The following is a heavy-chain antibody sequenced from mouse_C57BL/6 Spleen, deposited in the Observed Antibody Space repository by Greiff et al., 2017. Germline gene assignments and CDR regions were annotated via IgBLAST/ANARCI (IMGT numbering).Heavy chain of an antibody. CDR3: AVTYYSNPWAMDY. CDR1: GYTFTSYW. J-gene: IGHJ4*01. V-gene: IGHV1-55*01. CDR2: IYPGSGST. D-gene: IGHD2-5*01. Sequence: QVQLKQPGAALVKPGASVKMSCKASGYTFTSYWITWVQPRPGQGLEWIGDIYPGSGSTNYNEKFKCNATLTVDTSSSTAYMQLSSLTSEDSAVYYCAVTYYSNPWAMDYWGQGTSVTVSS.